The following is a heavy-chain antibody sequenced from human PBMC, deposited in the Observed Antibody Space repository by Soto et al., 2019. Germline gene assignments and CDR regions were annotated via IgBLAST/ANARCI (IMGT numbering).Heavy chain of an antibody. D-gene: IGHD2-21*01. CDR3: ATGHRDNWFDP. CDR2: IGADDGNT. Sequence: GASAKVSSKAPRFTFTSYAISWARQAPGKGLEWMGWIGADDGNTIYAQKLQGRVTMTEDTSTDTAYMELSSLRSEDTAVHYCATGHRDNWFDPWGQGTLVTVSS. CDR1: RFTFTSYA. V-gene: IGHV1-18*01. J-gene: IGHJ5*02.